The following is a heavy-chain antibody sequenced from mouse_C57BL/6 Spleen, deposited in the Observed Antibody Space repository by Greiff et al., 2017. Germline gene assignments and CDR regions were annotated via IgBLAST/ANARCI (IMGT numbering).Heavy chain of an antibody. V-gene: IGHV1-26*01. J-gene: IGHJ3*01. CDR1: GYTFTDYY. D-gene: IGHD1-1*01. CDR3: ARYGSSPWFAY. Sequence: EVQLQQSGPELVKPGASVKISCKASGYTFTDYYMNWVKQSHGKSLEWIGDINPNNGGTSYNQKFKGKATLTVDKSSSTAYMELRSLTSEDSAVYYCARYGSSPWFAYWGQWTLVTVSA. CDR2: INPNNGGT.